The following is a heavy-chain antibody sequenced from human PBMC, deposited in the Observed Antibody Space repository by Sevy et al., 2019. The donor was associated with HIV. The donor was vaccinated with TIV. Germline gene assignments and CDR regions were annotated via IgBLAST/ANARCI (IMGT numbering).Heavy chain of an antibody. J-gene: IGHJ6*02. CDR2: ISGSGGST. Sequence: GGSLRLSCAASGFTFSSYAMSWVRQAPGKGLEWVSAISGSGGSTYYADSVKGRFTISRDNSKNTLYLQMNSLRAEDTAVYYCAKVPCCGTMVRGVSYGMDVWGQGTTVTVSS. CDR3: AKVPCCGTMVRGVSYGMDV. D-gene: IGHD3-10*01. V-gene: IGHV3-23*01. CDR1: GFTFSSYA.